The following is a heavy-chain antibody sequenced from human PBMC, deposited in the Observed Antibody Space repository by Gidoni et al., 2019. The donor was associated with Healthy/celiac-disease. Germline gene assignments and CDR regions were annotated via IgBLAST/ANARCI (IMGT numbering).Heavy chain of an antibody. CDR2: ISYDGSNK. CDR1: GFTFSSYG. CDR3: AKDLAQLGNY. Sequence: QVQLVESGGGVVQPGRSLRLSCAASGFTFSSYGMHWVRQAPGKGLEWVAVISYDGSNKYYADPVKGRFTISRDNSKNTLYLQMNSLRAEDTAVYYCAKDLAQLGNYWGQGTLVTVSS. V-gene: IGHV3-30*18. J-gene: IGHJ4*02. D-gene: IGHD6-6*01.